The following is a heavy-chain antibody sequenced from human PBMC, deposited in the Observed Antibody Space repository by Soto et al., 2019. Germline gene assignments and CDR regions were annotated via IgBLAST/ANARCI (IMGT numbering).Heavy chain of an antibody. Sequence: GSLRLSCAASGFTFSDYYMSWIRQAPGKGLEWVSYISSSSYTNYADSVKGRFTISRDNAKNSLYLQMNSLRAEDTAVYYCARVSGYSYGGGRGYYYYGMDVWGQGTTVTVSS. D-gene: IGHD5-18*01. CDR3: ARVSGYSYGGGRGYYYYGMDV. J-gene: IGHJ6*02. CDR1: GFTFSDYY. CDR2: ISSSSYT. V-gene: IGHV3-11*05.